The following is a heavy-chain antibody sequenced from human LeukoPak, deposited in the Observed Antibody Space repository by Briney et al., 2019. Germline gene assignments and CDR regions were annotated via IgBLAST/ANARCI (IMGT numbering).Heavy chain of an antibody. V-gene: IGHV1-69*13. J-gene: IGHJ4*02. CDR2: IIPIFATA. D-gene: IGHD3-10*01. CDR3: ARGPITNRSHFDY. CDR1: GGTFSSYA. Sequence: SVNVSCKASGGTFSSYAISWVRQAPGQGLEWMGGIIPIFATANYAQKFQGRVTITADESTSTAYMEMSSLRSEDTAVYYCARGPITNRSHFDYWGQGTLVTVSS.